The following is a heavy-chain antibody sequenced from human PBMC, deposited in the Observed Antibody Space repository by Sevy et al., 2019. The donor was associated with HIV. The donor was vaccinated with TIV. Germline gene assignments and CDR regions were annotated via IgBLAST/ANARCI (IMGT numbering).Heavy chain of an antibody. CDR2: IRYDGSDK. V-gene: IGHV3-30*02. D-gene: IGHD4-4*01. CDR3: AKLPLTPDTTSDY. Sequence: GGSLRLSCTASGFIFNIFGMHWVRQAPGKGLEWVAFIRYDGSDKYYTDSVKGRFTISRDNSKDTLYLQMNSLRAEDTAVYYCAKLPLTPDTTSDYWGQGTLVTVSS. CDR1: GFIFNIFG. J-gene: IGHJ4*02.